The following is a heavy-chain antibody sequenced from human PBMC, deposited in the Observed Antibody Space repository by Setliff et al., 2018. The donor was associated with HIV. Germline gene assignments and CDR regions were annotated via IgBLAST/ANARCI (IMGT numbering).Heavy chain of an antibody. Sequence: PSETLSLTCAVYGGSFSDHYWTWIRQPPGKGLEWIGEINQSGIGNFNPSLKSRVTMPIDTPKNQFSLKLNSVTAADTAVYYCARGSPEAFQDSGWYNWGQGTLVTVSS. CDR2: INQSGIG. J-gene: IGHJ4*02. D-gene: IGHD6-19*01. CDR1: GGSFSDHY. CDR3: ARGSPEAFQDSGWYN. V-gene: IGHV4-34*01.